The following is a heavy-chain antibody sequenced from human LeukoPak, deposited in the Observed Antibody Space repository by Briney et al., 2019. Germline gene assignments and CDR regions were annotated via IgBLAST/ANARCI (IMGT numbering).Heavy chain of an antibody. D-gene: IGHD4-17*01. Sequence: GGSLRLSCAASGFTVSSNYMSWVRQAPGKGLEWVSVIYSGGGTYYADSVKGRFTISRDNSKNTLYLQMNSLRAEDTAVYYCARADDYGKNYGMDVWGKGTTVTVSS. CDR2: IYSGGGT. V-gene: IGHV3-53*01. J-gene: IGHJ6*04. CDR3: ARADDYGKNYGMDV. CDR1: GFTVSSNY.